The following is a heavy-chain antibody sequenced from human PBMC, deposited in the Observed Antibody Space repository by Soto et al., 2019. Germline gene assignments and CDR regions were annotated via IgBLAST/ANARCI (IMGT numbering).Heavy chain of an antibody. CDR3: ARHHGTPGTRGFDY. V-gene: IGHV4-4*02. Sequence: PSETLSLTCIVSSGPISGYWWSWVRQSPGDGLEWIGEIYHSGKTNYNPPLKSRATMSVDKSKNQFSLKLDSVSAADTALYYCARHHGTPGTRGFDYWGPGILVTVSS. J-gene: IGHJ4*02. D-gene: IGHD1-1*01. CDR1: SGPISGYW. CDR2: IYHSGKT.